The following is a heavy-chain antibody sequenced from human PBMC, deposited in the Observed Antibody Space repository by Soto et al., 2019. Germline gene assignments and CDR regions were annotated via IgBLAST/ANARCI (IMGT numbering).Heavy chain of an antibody. CDR1: GFTFSNSW. Sequence: DVQLVESGGALVQPGGSLRLSCAASGFTFSNSWMTWVRQAPGKGLEWVANIKPDGSAKFFVDSVKGRFTVPRDNTKNSLYLQMNTLRAEDTAVYYWAVNRGEGSGFCSYWGPGTLVTVSS. CDR2: IKPDGSAK. J-gene: IGHJ4*02. CDR3: AVNRGEGSGFCSY. D-gene: IGHD3-3*01. V-gene: IGHV3-7*01.